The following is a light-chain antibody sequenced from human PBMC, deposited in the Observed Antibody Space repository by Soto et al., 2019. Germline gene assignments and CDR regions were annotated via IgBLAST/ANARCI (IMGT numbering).Light chain of an antibody. CDR2: DVS. Sequence: QSALTQPASVSGSPXQSXTXXCTGTXSDXVVYNYVSWYQQHPGKAPKLMIYDVSNRPSGVSNRFSGSKSGNTASLTISGLQAEDEADYYCSSYTSSSTLVVFGGGTKLTVL. J-gene: IGLJ2*01. CDR3: SSYTSSSTLVV. V-gene: IGLV2-14*01. CDR1: XSDXVVYNY.